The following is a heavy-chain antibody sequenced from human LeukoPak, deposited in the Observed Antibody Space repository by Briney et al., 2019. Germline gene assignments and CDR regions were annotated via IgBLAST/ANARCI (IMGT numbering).Heavy chain of an antibody. D-gene: IGHD4-17*01. Sequence: SETLSLTCTVSGVSFSSYYRNWIRQPPGKGLEWVGYIYYSGSTNYNPSLKSRVTISVDTSKNHYSLKLSSLTAADTAIYYSARLPTTTVTSRFDYWGQGTLVTVSS. CDR2: IYYSGST. V-gene: IGHV4-59*01. CDR3: ARLPTTTVTSRFDY. J-gene: IGHJ4*02. CDR1: GVSFSSYY.